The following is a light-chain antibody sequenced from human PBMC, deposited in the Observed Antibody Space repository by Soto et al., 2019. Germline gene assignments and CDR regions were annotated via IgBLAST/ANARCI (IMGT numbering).Light chain of an antibody. CDR3: XERXSWPPET. CDR2: DAS. CDR1: QSVRSY. J-gene: IGKJ5*01. V-gene: IGKV3-11*01. Sequence: EIVLTQSPATLSLSPGERAIFSCRASQSVRSYLAWYQQKPGQSPRLLIYDASNRATGIPARFSGSGSGTDFTLSISSLEPADXAVYYCXERXSWPPETFGQGTRLEIK.